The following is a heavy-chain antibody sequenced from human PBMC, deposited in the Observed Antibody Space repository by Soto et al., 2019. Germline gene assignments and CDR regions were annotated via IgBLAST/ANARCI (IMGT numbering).Heavy chain of an antibody. Sequence: SETLSLTCTVSGGYISSYYWSWIRQPPGKGLEWIGYIYYSGSTNYNPSLKSRVTISVDTSKNQFSLKLSSVTAADTAVYYCARRVEVCSSTSCYVRAFDIWGQGTMVTVSS. J-gene: IGHJ3*02. V-gene: IGHV4-59*08. CDR1: GGYISSYY. D-gene: IGHD2-2*01. CDR3: ARRVEVCSSTSCYVRAFDI. CDR2: IYYSGST.